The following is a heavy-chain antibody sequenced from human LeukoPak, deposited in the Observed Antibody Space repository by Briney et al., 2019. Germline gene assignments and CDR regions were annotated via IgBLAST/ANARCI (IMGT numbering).Heavy chain of an antibody. CDR2: ISGSGRST. J-gene: IGHJ4*02. CDR1: GFTFSSYA. V-gene: IGHV3-23*01. Sequence: GGSLRLSCAASGFTFSSYAMSWVRQAPGKGLEWVSAISGSGRSTYYADSVKGRFTISRDNSKNTLYLQMSSLRAEDTAVYYCAKDHSDYPSFFDYWGQGTLVTVSS. CDR3: AKDHSDYPSFFDY. D-gene: IGHD5-12*01.